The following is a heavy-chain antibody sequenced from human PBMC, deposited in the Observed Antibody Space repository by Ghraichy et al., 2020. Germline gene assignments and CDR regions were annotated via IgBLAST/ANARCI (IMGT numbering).Heavy chain of an antibody. CDR3: ARMLLGDYDVDDY. CDR2: IDPSDSYT. V-gene: IGHV5-10-1*01. Sequence: GGSLRLSCAASGFSLSNHYMSWFRQAPGKGLEWMGRIDPSDSYTNYSPSFQGHVTISADKSISTAYLQWSSLKASDTAMYYCARMLLGDYDVDDYWGQGTLVTVSS. CDR1: GFSLSNHY. J-gene: IGHJ4*02. D-gene: IGHD4-17*01.